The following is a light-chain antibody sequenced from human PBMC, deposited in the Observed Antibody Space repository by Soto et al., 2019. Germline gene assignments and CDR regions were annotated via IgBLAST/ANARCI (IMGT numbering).Light chain of an antibody. CDR3: QNLDSAAFT. Sequence: DIQMTQSPSSLSASVGDRVTITCRASQGIRNYLAWYQQSPGKVPKLLIYAASTLQSGVPSRFSGSGSGTDFTLTISSLLPEDVATYYCQNLDSAAFTFGPGTKVDIK. J-gene: IGKJ3*01. V-gene: IGKV1-27*01. CDR1: QGIRNY. CDR2: AAS.